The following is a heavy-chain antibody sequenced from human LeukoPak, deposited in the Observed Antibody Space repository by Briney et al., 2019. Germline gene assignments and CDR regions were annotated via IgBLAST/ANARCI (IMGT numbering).Heavy chain of an antibody. D-gene: IGHD3-10*01. CDR3: TGSFGELTFFDY. J-gene: IGHJ4*02. Sequence: TGGSLRLSWTASGFTFGDYAMSWVRQAPGKGLEWVGFIRSKAYGGTTENAASVKGRFTISRDDYKSIAYLQMNGLKTEDTAVYYCTGSFGELTFFDYWGLGTLVTVSS. CDR1: GFTFGDYA. V-gene: IGHV3-49*04. CDR2: IRSKAYGGTT.